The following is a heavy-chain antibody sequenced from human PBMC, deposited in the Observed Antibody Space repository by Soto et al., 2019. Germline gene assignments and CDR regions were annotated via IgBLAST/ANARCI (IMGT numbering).Heavy chain of an antibody. J-gene: IGHJ4*02. CDR3: ARASGNYSPGGFDY. D-gene: IGHD1-26*01. Sequence: EVQLVESGGGLVQPGGSLRLSCAASGFTFSNYWWHWVRQAPGKGLVWVSRIYNDGSDTTYADSVKGRFTISRDNAKNTLYLQMNSLRAEDTAVYYCARASGNYSPGGFDYWGQGSLVTVSS. CDR2: IYNDGSDT. V-gene: IGHV3-74*03. CDR1: GFTFSNYW.